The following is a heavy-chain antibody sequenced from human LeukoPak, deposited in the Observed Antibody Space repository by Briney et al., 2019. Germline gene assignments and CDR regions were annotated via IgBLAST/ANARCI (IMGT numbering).Heavy chain of an antibody. Sequence: SETLSLTCTVSGGSISSYYWSWIRQPPGKGLEWIGYIYYSGGTNYNPSLKSRVTISVDTSKNQFSLKLNSVTAADTAVYYCARHYYDSSGYSQDAFDIWGQGTMVTVSS. V-gene: IGHV4-59*01. D-gene: IGHD3-22*01. CDR3: ARHYYDSSGYSQDAFDI. CDR2: IYYSGGT. CDR1: GGSISSYY. J-gene: IGHJ3*02.